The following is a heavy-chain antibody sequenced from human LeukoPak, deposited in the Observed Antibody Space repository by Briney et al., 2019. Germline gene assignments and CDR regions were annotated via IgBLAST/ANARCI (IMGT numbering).Heavy chain of an antibody. CDR2: IWYDGSYK. Sequence: GGSLRLSCAASGFTFSTSGMHWVRQAPGKGLEWVAVIWYDGSYKHYAESVKGRFSISRDNSKSTLYLQMNSLRAEDTAVYYCARARGVSTGYRPIDYWGQGTLVTVSS. D-gene: IGHD3-22*01. CDR3: ARARGVSTGYRPIDY. CDR1: GFTFSTSG. J-gene: IGHJ4*02. V-gene: IGHV3-33*01.